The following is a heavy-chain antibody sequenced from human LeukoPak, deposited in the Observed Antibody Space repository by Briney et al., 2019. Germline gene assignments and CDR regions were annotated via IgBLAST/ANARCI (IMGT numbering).Heavy chain of an antibody. J-gene: IGHJ4*02. D-gene: IGHD3-22*01. V-gene: IGHV4-34*01. Sequence: KPSETLSLTCAVYGESFSGYYWSWIRQPTGKGLTWIGEINHSGTTNYNPSLKSRATISQDTSKSQFSLMLSSVTAADTAVYYCARGKYDSGGYYLDYWGQGNLVTVSS. CDR2: INHSGTT. CDR3: ARGKYDSGGYYLDY. CDR1: GESFSGYY.